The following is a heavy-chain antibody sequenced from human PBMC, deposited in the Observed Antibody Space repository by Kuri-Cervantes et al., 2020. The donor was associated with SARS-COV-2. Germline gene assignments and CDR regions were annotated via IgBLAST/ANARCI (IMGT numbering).Heavy chain of an antibody. CDR2: FDPEDGET. V-gene: IGHV1-24*01. CDR1: GYTFTSYY. CDR3: ATNALLL. J-gene: IGHJ6*04. Sequence: ASVKVSCKASGYTFTSYYMHWVRQATGQGLEWMGGFDPEDGETIYAQKFQGRVTMTEDTSTDTAYMELSSLRSEDTAVYYCATNALLLWGKGTTVTVSS. D-gene: IGHD3-22*01.